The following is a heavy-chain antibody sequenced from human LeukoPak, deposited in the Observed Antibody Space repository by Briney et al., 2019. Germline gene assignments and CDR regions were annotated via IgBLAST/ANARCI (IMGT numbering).Heavy chain of an antibody. D-gene: IGHD3-22*01. J-gene: IGHJ3*02. CDR1: GYTFTSYD. CDR3: AREYDSTDDAFDI. CDR2: MNPNSGNT. Sequence: ASVKVSCKASGYTFTSYDINWVRQATGQGLEWMGWMNPNSGNTGYAQKFQGRVTVTRNTSISTAYMELSSLRSEDTAVYYCAREYDSTDDAFDIWGQGTMVTVSS. V-gene: IGHV1-8*01.